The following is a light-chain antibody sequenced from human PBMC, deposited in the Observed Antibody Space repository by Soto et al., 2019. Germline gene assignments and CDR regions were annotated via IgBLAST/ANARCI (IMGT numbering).Light chain of an antibody. CDR3: TSYSSSNTFYV. CDR2: QVT. CDR1: SSDIGGYYY. V-gene: IGLV2-14*01. Sequence: QSVLAQPASVSGSPGQSITTSCTGTSSDIGGYYYVSWYQHHPGKAPKLIIYQVTNRPSGVSYRFSGSKSGNTASLTISGLQAEDEADYYCTSYSSSNTFYVFGAGTKVTVL. J-gene: IGLJ1*01.